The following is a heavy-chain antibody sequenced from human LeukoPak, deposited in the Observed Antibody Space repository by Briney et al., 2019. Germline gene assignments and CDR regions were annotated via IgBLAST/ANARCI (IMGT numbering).Heavy chain of an antibody. CDR2: IYHSGST. V-gene: IGHV4-38-2*02. CDR3: ASWVRYDRGGY. Sequence: PSETLSLTCTVSGYSISSGYYWGWIRQPPGKGLEWIGSIYHSGSTYYNPSLKSRVTISVDTSKNQFSLKLSSVTAADTAVYYCASWVRYDRGGYWGQGTLVTVSS. D-gene: IGHD3-22*01. J-gene: IGHJ4*02. CDR1: GYSISSGYY.